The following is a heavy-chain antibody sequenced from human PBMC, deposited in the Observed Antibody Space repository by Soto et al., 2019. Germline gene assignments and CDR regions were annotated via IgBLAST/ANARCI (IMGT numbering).Heavy chain of an antibody. D-gene: IGHD2-15*01. J-gene: IGHJ4*02. CDR3: ARDDGKGYFDY. CDR2: IYYSGST. V-gene: IGHV4-59*01. Sequence: QVQLQESGPGLVKPSETLSLTCTVSGGSISSYYWSWIRQPPGKGLEWIGYIYYSGSTNYNPSLKSRVTISVDTSKNQFSLKLSSVTAADTAVYYCARDDGKGYFDYWGQGTLVTASS. CDR1: GGSISSYY.